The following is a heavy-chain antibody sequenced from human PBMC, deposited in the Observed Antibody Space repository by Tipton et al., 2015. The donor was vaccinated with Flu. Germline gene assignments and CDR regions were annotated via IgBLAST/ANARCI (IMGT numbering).Heavy chain of an antibody. J-gene: IGHJ3*01. CDR1: GGSMSSYY. V-gene: IGHV4-59*08. CDR3: ATRDTWRRFFYA. CDR2: IYYSGDT. D-gene: IGHD5-24*01. Sequence: TLSLTCTVSGGSMSSYYWSWIRQPPGKGLEWIGYIYYSGDTHYNPSLRSRLNISLATSKNQFSLRLTSVTAADTAIYYCATRDTWRRFFYAWGQGTMITVSS.